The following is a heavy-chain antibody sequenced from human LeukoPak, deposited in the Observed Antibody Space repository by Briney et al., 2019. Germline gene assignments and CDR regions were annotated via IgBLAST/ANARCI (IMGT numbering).Heavy chain of an antibody. Sequence: GGSLRLSCAASGFTFSSYAMRWVRQAPGKGLEWVSAISGSGGSTYYADSVKGRFTISRDNSKNTLYLQMNSLRAEDTAVYYCAIVTVVPAGQNDYWGQGTLVTVSS. CDR1: GFTFSSYA. V-gene: IGHV3-23*01. CDR3: AIVTVVPAGQNDY. CDR2: ISGSGGST. J-gene: IGHJ4*02. D-gene: IGHD2-2*01.